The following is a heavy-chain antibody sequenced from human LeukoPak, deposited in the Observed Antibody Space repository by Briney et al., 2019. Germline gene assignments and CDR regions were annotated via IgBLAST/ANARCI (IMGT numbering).Heavy chain of an antibody. V-gene: IGHV1-18*01. CDR1: GYTFASYG. J-gene: IGHJ4*02. Sequence: ASVKVSCKASGYTFASYGIGWVRQAPGQGLEWMGYFSAYNGNTNYAQKFLDRVTMTTDTSTSTAYMELRSLRSDDTAVYYCARGLSGSYFSLQYWGQGTLVTVSS. CDR2: FSAYNGNT. D-gene: IGHD1-26*01. CDR3: ARGLSGSYFSLQY.